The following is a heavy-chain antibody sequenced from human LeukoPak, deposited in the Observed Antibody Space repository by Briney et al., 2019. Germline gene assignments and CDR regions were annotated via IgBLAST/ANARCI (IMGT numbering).Heavy chain of an antibody. Sequence: ASVKVSCKASGYTFTSYYMHWMRQAPGQGLEWMGIINPSGGSTSYAQKFQGRVTMTRDMSTSTVYMELSSLRSEDTAVYYCARDVDPYYYDSSGPFDYWGQGTLVTVSS. J-gene: IGHJ4*02. CDR2: INPSGGST. CDR1: GYTFTSYY. V-gene: IGHV1-46*01. CDR3: ARDVDPYYYDSSGPFDY. D-gene: IGHD3-22*01.